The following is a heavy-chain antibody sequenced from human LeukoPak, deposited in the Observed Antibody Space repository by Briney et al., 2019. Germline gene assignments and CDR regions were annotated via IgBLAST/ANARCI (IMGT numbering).Heavy chain of an antibody. Sequence: ASVKVSCKASGYTFTGYYMHWVRQAPGQGLEWMGRINPNSGGTNYAQNFQGRVTMTRDTSISTAYMELSRLRSDDTAVYYCARDGFYGDYVQLNYFDYWGQGTLVTVSS. D-gene: IGHD4-17*01. J-gene: IGHJ4*02. CDR1: GYTFTGYY. V-gene: IGHV1-2*06. CDR2: INPNSGGT. CDR3: ARDGFYGDYVQLNYFDY.